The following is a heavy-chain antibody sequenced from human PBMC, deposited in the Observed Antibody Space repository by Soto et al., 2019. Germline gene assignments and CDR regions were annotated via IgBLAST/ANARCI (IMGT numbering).Heavy chain of an antibody. J-gene: IGHJ6*02. CDR2: IIPIFGTA. CDR3: ARVMIVATTPPSYYYGMDV. V-gene: IGHV1-69*13. CDR1: GGTFSSYS. D-gene: IGHD5-12*01. Sequence: SVKVSCKASGGTFSSYSISWVREAPGQGLEWMGGIIPIFGTANYAQKFQGRVTITADESTSTAYMELSSLRSEDTAVYYCARVMIVATTPPSYYYGMDVWGQGTTVTVSS.